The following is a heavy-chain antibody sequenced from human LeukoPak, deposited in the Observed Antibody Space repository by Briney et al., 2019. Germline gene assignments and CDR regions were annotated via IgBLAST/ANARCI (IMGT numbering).Heavy chain of an antibody. CDR3: ARDGVGYQCRNCYYYFQH. V-gene: IGHV1-2*02. Sequence: ASVKVSCKASGYTFTGYYMHWVRQAPGQGLEWMGWINPNSGGTNYAQKFQGRVTMTRDTSISTAYMELSRLRSDDPAVYYCARDGVGYQCRNCYYYFQHWGQGTLVTVSS. CDR2: INPNSGGT. CDR1: GYTFTGYY. J-gene: IGHJ1*01. D-gene: IGHD3-22*01.